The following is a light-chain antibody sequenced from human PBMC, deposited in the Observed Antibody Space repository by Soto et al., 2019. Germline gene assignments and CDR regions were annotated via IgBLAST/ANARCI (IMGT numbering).Light chain of an antibody. V-gene: IGKV3D-15*01. CDR3: HQYDSWT. J-gene: IGKJ1*01. Sequence: EIVMTQSPPTLSVSPGERATLSCRASQSVGSKLAWYQQRPGQAPRLLIYDASNRATGIPDRFSGSGSGTDFTLTISRLEPEDFAVYYCHQYDSWTFGQGTKVDIK. CDR2: DAS. CDR1: QSVGSK.